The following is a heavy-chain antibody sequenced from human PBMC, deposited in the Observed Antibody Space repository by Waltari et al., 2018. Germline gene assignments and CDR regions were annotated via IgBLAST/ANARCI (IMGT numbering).Heavy chain of an antibody. CDR2: IYSGGST. D-gene: IGHD2-15*01. CDR3: ARDQVGDCSGGSCYNY. CDR1: GFTVSSTY. V-gene: IGHV3-53*01. J-gene: IGHJ4*02. Sequence: EVQLVESGGGLIQPGGSLRLSCAASGFTVSSTYMSWVRQAPGKGLEWVSVIYSGGSTYYADSVKGRFTISRDNSKNTLYLQMNSLRAEDTAVYYCARDQVGDCSGGSCYNYWGQGTLVTVSS.